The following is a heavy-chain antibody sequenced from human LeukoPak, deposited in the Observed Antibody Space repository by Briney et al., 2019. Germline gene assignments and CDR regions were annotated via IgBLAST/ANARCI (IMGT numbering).Heavy chain of an antibody. CDR2: ISGSGGST. D-gene: IGHD5-18*01. CDR1: GFTFSSYA. CDR3: AKGINRGYSYGTDY. V-gene: IGHV3-23*01. J-gene: IGHJ4*02. Sequence: GGSLRLSCAASGFTFSSYAMSWVRQAPGKGLEWVSAISGSGGSTYYADSVKGRFTISRDNSKNTLYLQMNSLRAEDTAVYYCAKGINRGYSYGTDYWGQGTLVTVSS.